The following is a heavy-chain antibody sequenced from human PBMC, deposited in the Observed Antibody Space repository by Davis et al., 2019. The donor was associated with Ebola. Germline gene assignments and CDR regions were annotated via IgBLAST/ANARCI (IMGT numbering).Heavy chain of an antibody. D-gene: IGHD4-17*01. CDR1: GGSISSGDYS. CDR3: AGYGDYFLG. Sequence: LRLSCAVSGGSISSGDYSWSWIRQPPGKGLEWIGYIYHSGSTFYNPSLKSRVTISIDRSKNQFSLKLSSLTAADTAVYYCAGYGDYFLGWGQGTLVTVSS. J-gene: IGHJ4*02. V-gene: IGHV4-30-2*01. CDR2: IYHSGST.